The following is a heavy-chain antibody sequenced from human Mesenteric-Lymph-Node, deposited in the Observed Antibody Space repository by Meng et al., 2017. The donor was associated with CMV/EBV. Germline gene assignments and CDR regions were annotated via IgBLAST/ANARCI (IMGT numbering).Heavy chain of an antibody. CDR2: INHSGNI. CDR1: VDSFSTYY. D-gene: IGHD3-10*01. Sequence: YVDSFSTYYWTWIRQPPGKGLEWIGEINHSGNINYNSSLKSRVTISVDTSKNQFSLKLTSVTAADTAVYYCARDKGTRGSGRGHYYFDVWGRGTLVTVSS. J-gene: IGHJ2*01. CDR3: ARDKGTRGSGRGHYYFDV. V-gene: IGHV4-34*01.